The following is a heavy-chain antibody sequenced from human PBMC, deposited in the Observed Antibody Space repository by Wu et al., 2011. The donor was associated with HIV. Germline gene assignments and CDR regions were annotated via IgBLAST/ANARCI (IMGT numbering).Heavy chain of an antibody. CDR1: GYTFTNYD. V-gene: IGHV1-8*02. Sequence: QVQLVQSGAEVKKPGASVKVSCKAYGYTFTNYDINWVRQATGQGLEWMGWMNPNSGYTDTAQKFRGRFTVARNTSTGTVKMELGSLRSEDTALYYCVRGGSPATSTWGTSFDAWGQGTLVTVSS. CDR3: VRGGSPATSTWGTSFDA. J-gene: IGHJ5*02. D-gene: IGHD4-17*01. CDR2: MNPNSGYT.